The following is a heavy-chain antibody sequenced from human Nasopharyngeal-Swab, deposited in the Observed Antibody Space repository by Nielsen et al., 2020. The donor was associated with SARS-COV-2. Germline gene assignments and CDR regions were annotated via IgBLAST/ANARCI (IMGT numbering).Heavy chain of an antibody. D-gene: IGHD4/OR15-4a*01. CDR1: GFTVSSYG. CDR2: ISYDGSNK. Sequence: GESLKISCAASGFTVSSYGMHWVRQAPGKGLEWVAVISYDGSNKYYADSVKGRFTISRDNSKNTLYLQMNSLRAEDTAVYYCASALLSWYFDYWGQGTLVTVSS. CDR3: ASALLSWYFDY. J-gene: IGHJ4*02. V-gene: IGHV3-30*03.